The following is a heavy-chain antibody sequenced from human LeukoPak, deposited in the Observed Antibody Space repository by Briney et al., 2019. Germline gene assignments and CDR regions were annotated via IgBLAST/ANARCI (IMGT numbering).Heavy chain of an antibody. CDR2: ISGSGGST. Sequence: GSLRLSCAASGFTFDDYAMHWVRQAPGKGLEWVSAISGSGGSTYYADSVKGRFTISRDNSKNTLYLQMNSLRAEDTAVYYCAKDDPDYYDSSRDYWGQGTLVTVSS. V-gene: IGHV3-23*01. D-gene: IGHD3-22*01. CDR1: GFTFDDYA. J-gene: IGHJ4*02. CDR3: AKDDPDYYDSSRDY.